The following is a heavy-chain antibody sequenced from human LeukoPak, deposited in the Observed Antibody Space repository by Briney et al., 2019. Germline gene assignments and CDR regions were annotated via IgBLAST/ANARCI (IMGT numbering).Heavy chain of an antibody. D-gene: IGHD2-8*02. V-gene: IGHV3-30*02. Sequence: GGSLRLSCAASGFIFSSNGIHWVRQAPGKGLEWVSFIQTGGDPKYYADSVRGRFTISRDNSKKTCSLQMDSLRVEDTATYYCAREASTEIIGGMDVRGQGTTVTVTS. J-gene: IGHJ6*02. CDR2: IQTGGDPK. CDR3: AREASTEIIGGMDV. CDR1: GFIFSSNG.